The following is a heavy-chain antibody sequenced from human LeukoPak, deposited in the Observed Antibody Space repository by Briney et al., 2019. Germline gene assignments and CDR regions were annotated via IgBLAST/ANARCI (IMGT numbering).Heavy chain of an antibody. CDR1: GFTFSSYS. CDR3: APSRGHCSSTSCPDY. D-gene: IGHD2-2*01. CDR2: ISSSSSYI. Sequence: PGGSLRLSCAASGFTFSSYSMNWVRQAPGKGLEWVSSISSSSSYIYYADSVKGRFTISRDNAKNSLYLQMNSLRAEDTAVYYCAPSRGHCSSTSCPDYWGQGTLVTVSS. J-gene: IGHJ4*02. V-gene: IGHV3-21*01.